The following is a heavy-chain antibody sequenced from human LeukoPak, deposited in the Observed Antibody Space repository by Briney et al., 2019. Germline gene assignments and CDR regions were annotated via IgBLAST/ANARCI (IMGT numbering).Heavy chain of an antibody. CDR3: VKVGDSGYGEYYQH. J-gene: IGHJ1*01. D-gene: IGHD5-12*01. CDR2: ISSAGGTT. CDR1: GFTFRDYP. V-gene: IGHV3-64D*06. Sequence: GGSLRPSCSASGFTFRDYPIHWVRQAPGEGLQYVSAISSAGGTTYYADSVRGRFTISRDNSKNTLYLRMSSLRAEDTALYYCVKVGDSGYGEYYQHWGQGTLVTVSS.